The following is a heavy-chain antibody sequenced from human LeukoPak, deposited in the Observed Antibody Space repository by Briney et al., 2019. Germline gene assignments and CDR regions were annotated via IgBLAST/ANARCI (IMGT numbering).Heavy chain of an antibody. J-gene: IGHJ4*02. V-gene: IGHV3-23*01. CDR1: GFTFSGFA. D-gene: IGHD1-26*01. CDR3: AKTMGAIDHDY. CDR2: ISNSGGST. Sequence: GGSLRLSCAASGFTFSGFAMSWVRQAPGKGLEWVSTISNSGGSTYYADSVKGRFTISRDNSKNTLYLQMNSLRAEDTAVFFCAKTMGAIDHDYWGQGTLVTVSS.